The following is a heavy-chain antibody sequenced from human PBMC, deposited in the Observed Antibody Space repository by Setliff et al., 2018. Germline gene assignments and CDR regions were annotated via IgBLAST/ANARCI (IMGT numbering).Heavy chain of an antibody. CDR1: GGSISSSSYY. D-gene: IGHD3-3*01. Sequence: SSETLSLTCTVSGGSISSSSYYWGWIRQPPGKGLEWIGSIYYSGSTYYNPSLKSRVTISVDTSKNQFSLKLSSVTAADTATYYCARAGPTVTFFRVLVISWWDPWGQGSLVPSPQ. CDR3: ARAGPTVTFFRVLVISWWDP. V-gene: IGHV4-39*01. CDR2: IYYSGST. J-gene: IGHJ5*02.